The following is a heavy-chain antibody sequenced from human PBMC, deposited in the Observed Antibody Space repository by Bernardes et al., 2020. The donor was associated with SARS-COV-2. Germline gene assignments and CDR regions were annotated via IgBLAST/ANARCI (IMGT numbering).Heavy chain of an antibody. CDR1: GGSISSGGYY. V-gene: IGHV4-31*03. CDR3: ARVEGRTIFGVVIIGGGFDP. Sequence: SETLSLTCTVSGGSISSGGYYWSWIRQHPGKGLEWIGYIYYSGSTYYNPSLKSRVTISVDTSKNQFSLKLSSVTAADTAVYYCARVEGRTIFGVVIIGGGFDPWGQGTLVTVSS. CDR2: IYYSGST. D-gene: IGHD3-3*01. J-gene: IGHJ5*02.